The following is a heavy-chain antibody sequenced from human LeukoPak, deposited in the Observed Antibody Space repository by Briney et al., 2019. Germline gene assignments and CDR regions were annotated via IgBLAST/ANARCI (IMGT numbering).Heavy chain of an antibody. CDR3: ARGHSYGYGWFDP. CDR1: GGSISSYY. J-gene: IGHJ5*02. Sequence: PSETLSLTCTVSGGSISSYYWNWIRQPPGKGLEWLGYIYYSGSTNYNPSLRSRVTISVDTSKNQFSLKLSSVTAADTAVYYCARGHSYGYGWFDPWGQGTLVTVSS. V-gene: IGHV4-59*01. CDR2: IYYSGST. D-gene: IGHD5-18*01.